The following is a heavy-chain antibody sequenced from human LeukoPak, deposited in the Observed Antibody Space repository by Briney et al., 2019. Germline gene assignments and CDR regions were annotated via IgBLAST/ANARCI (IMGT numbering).Heavy chain of an antibody. D-gene: IGHD3-22*01. Sequence: SETLSLTCTIFGDSVSRGDSYWDWIRQPPGKGLEWIGTIYYSGRTYYSPSLKSRVTLSVDMSNNQFSLTLSSVTAADTALYLCARRRYYDSSGYLEWGQGTLVTVSS. CDR1: GDSVSRGDSY. CDR3: ARRRYYDSSGYLE. CDR2: IYYSGRT. V-gene: IGHV4-39*01. J-gene: IGHJ1*01.